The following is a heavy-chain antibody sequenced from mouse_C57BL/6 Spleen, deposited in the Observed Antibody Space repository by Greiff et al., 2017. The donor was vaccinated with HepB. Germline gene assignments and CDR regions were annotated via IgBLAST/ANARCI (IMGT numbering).Heavy chain of an antibody. CDR2: IDPSDSYT. CDR3: AVYGSSYVGFAY. V-gene: IGHV1-69*01. CDR1: GYTFTSYW. D-gene: IGHD1-1*01. J-gene: IGHJ3*01. Sequence: VQLQQPGAELVMPGASVKLSCKASGYTFTSYWMHWVKQRPGQGLEWIGEIDPSDSYTNYNQKFKGKSTLTVDKSSSTAYMQLSSLTSEDSAVYYCAVYGSSYVGFAYWGQGTLVTVSA.